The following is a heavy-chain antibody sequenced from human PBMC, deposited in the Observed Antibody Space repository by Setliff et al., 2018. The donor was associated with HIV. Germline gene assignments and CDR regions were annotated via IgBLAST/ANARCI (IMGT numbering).Heavy chain of an antibody. CDR1: GYTFTSYY. V-gene: IGHV1-46*01. CDR3: ARDRLHYYDSSVYYYGAPFDI. J-gene: IGHJ3*02. CDR2: INPSGVTT. D-gene: IGHD3-22*01. Sequence: GASVKVSCKASGYTFTSYYMHWVRQGPGQGLEWMGMINPSGVTTNYAQKFQGRITMTRDTSTSTVYMELCSLRSEDTAVYYCARDRLHYYDSSVYYYGAPFDIWGQGTMVTVSS.